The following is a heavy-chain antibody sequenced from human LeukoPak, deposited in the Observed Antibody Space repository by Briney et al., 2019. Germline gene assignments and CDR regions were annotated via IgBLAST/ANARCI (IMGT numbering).Heavy chain of an antibody. CDR2: ISSSSSYI. V-gene: IGHV3-21*01. CDR1: GFTFSSYS. J-gene: IGHJ3*02. D-gene: IGHD3-22*01. Sequence: GGSLRLSCAASGFTFSSYSMNWVRQAPGKGLEWVSSISSSSSYIYYADSVKGRFTISGDNAKNSLYLQVNSLRAEDTAVYYCASSLYDSSGYYSEGAFDIWGQGTMVTVSS. CDR3: ASSLYDSSGYYSEGAFDI.